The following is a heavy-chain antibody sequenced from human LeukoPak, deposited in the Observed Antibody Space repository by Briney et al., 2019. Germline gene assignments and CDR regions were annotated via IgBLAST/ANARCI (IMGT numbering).Heavy chain of an antibody. V-gene: IGHV5-51*01. CDR3: ARQFRDSSGYYSYYFDY. Sequence: GESLKISCKGSGYSFTTYWIGWVRQMPGRGLEWMGVIYPGDSDTRYSPSFQGQVTISADKSISTAYLQWSSLKASDTAMYYCARQFRDSSGYYSYYFDYWGQGTLVTVSS. D-gene: IGHD3-22*01. J-gene: IGHJ4*02. CDR2: IYPGDSDT. CDR1: GYSFTTYW.